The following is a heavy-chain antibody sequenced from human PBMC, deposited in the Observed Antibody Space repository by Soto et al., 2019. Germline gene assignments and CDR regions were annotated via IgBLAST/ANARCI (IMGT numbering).Heavy chain of an antibody. D-gene: IGHD3-3*01. V-gene: IGHV3-11*01. J-gene: IGHJ4*02. CDR2: ISSSGSTI. CDR3: ASVDLSLEWLVTGATDY. CDR1: GFTFSDYY. Sequence: GGSLRLSCAASGFTFSDYYMSWIRQAPGKGLEWVSYISSSGSTIYYADSVKGRFTISRDNAKNSLYLQMNSLRAEDTAVYSCASVDLSLEWLVTGATDYWGQGTLVTVSS.